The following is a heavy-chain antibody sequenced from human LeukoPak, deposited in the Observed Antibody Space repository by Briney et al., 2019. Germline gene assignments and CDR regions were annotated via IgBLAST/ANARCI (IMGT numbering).Heavy chain of an antibody. CDR2: IKTSGGST. D-gene: IGHD3-10*01. J-gene: IGHJ6*04. CDR3: ARDRPWFGAGDYYYGMDV. Sequence: ASVKVSCKASGYTFTSYYMHWVRQAPGQGLEWMGIIKTSGGSTSYAQKFQGRPTMTRDTSTSTVYMELSSLRSEDTAVYYCARDRPWFGAGDYYYGMDVWGKGTTVTVSS. V-gene: IGHV1-46*01. CDR1: GYTFTSYY.